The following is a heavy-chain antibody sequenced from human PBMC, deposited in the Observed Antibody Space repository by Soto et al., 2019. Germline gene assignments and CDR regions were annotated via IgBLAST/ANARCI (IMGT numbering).Heavy chain of an antibody. CDR3: AKGWEPDY. CDR1: GFTFSSYG. V-gene: IGHV3-30*18. J-gene: IGHJ4*02. Sequence: QVQLVESGGGVVQPGRSLRLSCAASGFTFSSYGMHWVRQAPGKGLEWVAVISDDGSNKYYADSVKGRFTIPRDNSKNTLYLHMNSLRAEDTAVYYCAKGWEPDYWGQGTLVTVSS. CDR2: ISDDGSNK. D-gene: IGHD1-26*01.